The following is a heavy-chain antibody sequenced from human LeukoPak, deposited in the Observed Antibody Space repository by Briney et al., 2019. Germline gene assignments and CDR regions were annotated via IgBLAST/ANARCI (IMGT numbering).Heavy chain of an antibody. CDR2: XNPNSGGT. J-gene: IGHJ4*02. D-gene: IGHD2-2*01. Sequence: XGXEXXGXXNPNSGGTNYAQKFQGRVTMTRDTSISTAYMELSRLRSDDTAVYYCARDLQVVPYEHVYFDYWGQGTLVTVSS. CDR3: ARDLQVVPYEHVYFDY. V-gene: IGHV1-2*02.